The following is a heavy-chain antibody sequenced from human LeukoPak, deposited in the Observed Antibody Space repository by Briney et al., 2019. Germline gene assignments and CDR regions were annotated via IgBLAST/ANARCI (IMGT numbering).Heavy chain of an antibody. J-gene: IGHJ4*02. D-gene: IGHD2-15*01. CDR3: ARRGIVVVVAASHFDY. V-gene: IGHV4-4*02. CDR2: IYHSGST. CDR1: GGYISSSNW. Sequence: PSETLSLTCAVSGGYISSSNWWSWVRQPPGKGLEWIGEIYHSGSTNYNPSLKSRVTISVDKSKNQFSLKLSSVTAADTAVYYCARRGIVVVVAASHFDYWGQGTLVTVSS.